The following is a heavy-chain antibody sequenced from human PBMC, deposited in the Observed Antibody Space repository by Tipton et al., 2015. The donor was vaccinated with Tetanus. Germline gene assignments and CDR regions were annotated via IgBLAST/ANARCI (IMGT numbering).Heavy chain of an antibody. CDR1: GYTFTGYY. CDR2: INPNSGDT. CDR3: GREVRGSGWAYCDY. V-gene: IGHV1-2*05. J-gene: IGHJ4*02. D-gene: IGHD6-19*01. Sequence: QSGAEVKKPGASVKVSCKASGYTFTGYYMHWVRQAPGQGLEWMGRINPNSGDTNYAQKFQDRVTMTRDTSISTAYMEVSRLRSDDTVVYYCGREVRGSGWAYCDYWGQGTQIIVSS.